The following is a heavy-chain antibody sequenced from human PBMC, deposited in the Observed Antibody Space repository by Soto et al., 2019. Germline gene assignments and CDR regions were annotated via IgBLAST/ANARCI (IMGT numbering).Heavy chain of an antibody. CDR3: ARDRRPRGQHVYYFGY. D-gene: IGHD6-6*01. CDR2: ISYDGSNK. CDR1: GFTFSSYA. J-gene: IGHJ4*02. Sequence: QVQLVESGGGVVQPGRSLRLSCAASGFTFSSYAMHWVRQAPGTGLEWVAVISYDGSNKYYADSVKGRFTISRDNSKNTLYLQMNSLRAEDTAGYYCARDRRPRGQHVYYFGYWGQGTLVTVSS. V-gene: IGHV3-30-3*01.